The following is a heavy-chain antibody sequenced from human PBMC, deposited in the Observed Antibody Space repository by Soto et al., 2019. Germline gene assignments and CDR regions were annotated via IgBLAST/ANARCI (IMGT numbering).Heavy chain of an antibody. J-gene: IGHJ6*02. V-gene: IGHV3-30*18. D-gene: IGHD2-2*01. CDR3: AKLAVVVPATPHDYMDV. CDR1: GFTFSEYG. Sequence: GGSLRLSCVASGFTFSEYGMHWVRHSPGKGLEWVAVISYHGNEYYSDSVKGRFTISRDNSEKTLYLQMNSLRAEDTAVYYCAKLAVVVPATPHDYMDVWGQGTAVTVSS. CDR2: ISYHGNE.